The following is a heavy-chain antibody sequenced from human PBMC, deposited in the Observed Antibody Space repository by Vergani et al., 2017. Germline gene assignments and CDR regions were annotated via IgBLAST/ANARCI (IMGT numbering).Heavy chain of an antibody. D-gene: IGHD5-12*01. J-gene: IGHJ4*02. CDR3: TKGSRGYTGYFFDY. CDR1: GFSFPGYA. CDR2: VSGSSATP. V-gene: IGHV3-23*01. Sequence: EVQLLESGGGLVQPGGSLRLSCEASGFSFPGYAMSWVRQAPGKGLEGVSSVSGSSATPYYADSVKGRFIISRDNSKNTLHLQMNSLRADDTAVYYCTKGSRGYTGYFFDYWVQGTLATVSS.